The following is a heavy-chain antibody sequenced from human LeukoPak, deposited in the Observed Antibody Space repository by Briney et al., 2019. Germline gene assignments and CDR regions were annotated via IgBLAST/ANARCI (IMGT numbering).Heavy chain of an antibody. V-gene: IGHV4-39*07. J-gene: IGHJ4*02. Sequence: PSETLSLTCTVSGGSISSSSYYWGWIRQPPGKGLEWIGSIYYSGSTNYNPSLKSRVTISVDTSKNQFSLKLSSVTAADTAVYYCARGLYDFWSGYYTGLDYWGQGTLVTVSS. D-gene: IGHD3-3*01. CDR3: ARGLYDFWSGYYTGLDY. CDR1: GGSISSSSYY. CDR2: IYYSGST.